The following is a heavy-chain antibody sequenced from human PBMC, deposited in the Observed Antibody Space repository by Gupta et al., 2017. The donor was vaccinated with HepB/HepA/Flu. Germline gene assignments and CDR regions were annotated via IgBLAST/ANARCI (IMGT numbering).Heavy chain of an antibody. Sequence: EVQLVESAGGLVQPGGSLRLSCAAFRFIFSEYWRIWVRQAPGKGLEWVANIKQDGSEKYEADSVRGRCTIARDNAQNSLYMRMDNLRDEDTAVYYCTREVYAGCVDHWGQGIRVTVSS. CDR1: RFIFSEYW. CDR2: IKQDGSEK. J-gene: IGHJ4*02. V-gene: IGHV3-7*01. D-gene: IGHD2-8*01. CDR3: TREVYAGCVDH.